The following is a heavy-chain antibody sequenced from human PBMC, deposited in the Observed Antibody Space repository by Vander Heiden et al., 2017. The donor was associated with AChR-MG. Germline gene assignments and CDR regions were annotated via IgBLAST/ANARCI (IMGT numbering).Heavy chain of an antibody. CDR2: IIPIFGTA. D-gene: IGHD1-7*01. J-gene: IGHJ4*02. Sequence: QVQLVQSGAEVKKPGSSVKLPCKASGGTFSSYAISWVRQAPGQGLEWMGGIIPIFGTANYAQKFQGRVTITADESTSTAYMELSSLRSEDTAVYYCARGGKYPYNWNYLFDYWGQGTLVTVSS. CDR3: ARGGKYPYNWNYLFDY. CDR1: GGTFSSYA. V-gene: IGHV1-69*01.